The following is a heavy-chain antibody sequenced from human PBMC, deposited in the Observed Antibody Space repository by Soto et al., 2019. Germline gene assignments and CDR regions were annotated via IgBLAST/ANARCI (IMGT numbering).Heavy chain of an antibody. CDR3: AKEFRGYSYAKGAFDI. CDR2: ISGSGGRT. V-gene: IGHV3-23*01. D-gene: IGHD5-18*01. CDR1: GVPISSYS. J-gene: IGHJ3*02. Sequence: GSLRRSCAASGVPISSYSMSWVRQAPAKGLEWVSAISGSGGRTYYADSVKGRFTISRDNSKNTLYVQMNSLTAEDTAVYYCAKEFRGYSYAKGAFDIWAQGTMGTVS.